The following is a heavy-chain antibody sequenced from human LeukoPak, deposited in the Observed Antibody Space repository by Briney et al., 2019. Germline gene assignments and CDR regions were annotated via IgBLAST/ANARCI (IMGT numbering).Heavy chain of an antibody. Sequence: AGGSLRLSCAASGFSVSNTYMSWVRQAPGKGLEWVSIIYSGGNTYYADSVKGRFTISRDNSKNALYLQMNRLRPEDTAVYHCARGTVTAPDYWGQGTLVTVSS. CDR2: IYSGGNT. V-gene: IGHV3-53*01. CDR1: GFSVSNTY. J-gene: IGHJ4*02. CDR3: ARGTVTAPDY. D-gene: IGHD2-21*02.